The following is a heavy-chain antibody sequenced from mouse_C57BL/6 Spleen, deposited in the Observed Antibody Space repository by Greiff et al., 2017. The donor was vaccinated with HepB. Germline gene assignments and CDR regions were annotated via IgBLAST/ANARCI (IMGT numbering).Heavy chain of an antibody. V-gene: IGHV1-54*01. CDR2: INPGSGGT. CDR3: AREGTTVPYAMDY. Sequence: VQLQQSGAELVRPGTSVKVSCKASGYAFTNYLIEWVKQRPGQGLEWIGVINPGSGGTNYNEKFKGKATLTADKSSSTAYMQLSSLTSEDSAVYFCAREGTTVPYAMDYWGQGTSVTVSS. D-gene: IGHD1-1*01. CDR1: GYAFTNYL. J-gene: IGHJ4*01.